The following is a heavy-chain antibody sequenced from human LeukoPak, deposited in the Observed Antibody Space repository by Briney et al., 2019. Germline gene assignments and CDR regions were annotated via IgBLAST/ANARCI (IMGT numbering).Heavy chain of an antibody. J-gene: IGHJ4*02. CDR2: IYYSGST. CDR1: GGSISSYY. Sequence: PSETLSLTCTVSGGSISSYYWSWIRQPPGKGLEWIGYIYYSGSTNYNPSLKSRVTISVDTSKNQFSLKLSSVTAADTAVYYCARATPYYYYDSSGYHFDYWGQGTLVTLSS. V-gene: IGHV4-59*01. D-gene: IGHD3-22*01. CDR3: ARATPYYYYDSSGYHFDY.